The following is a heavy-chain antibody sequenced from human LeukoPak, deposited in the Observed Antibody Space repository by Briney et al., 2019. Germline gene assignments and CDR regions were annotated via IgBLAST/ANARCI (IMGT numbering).Heavy chain of an antibody. D-gene: IGHD3-9*01. CDR1: GFTFSNYA. Sequence: GASLRLSCAASGFTFSNYAMSWVRQAPGKGLEWVSAITGSGGSTWYADSVKGHFTISRDNSKNTLYLQMNSLGAEDTAVYYCTKGGDYDGLTGYYDSDCGAQGTLVTVSS. CDR2: ITGSGGST. V-gene: IGHV3-23*01. J-gene: IGHJ4*02. CDR3: TKGGDYDGLTGYYDSDC.